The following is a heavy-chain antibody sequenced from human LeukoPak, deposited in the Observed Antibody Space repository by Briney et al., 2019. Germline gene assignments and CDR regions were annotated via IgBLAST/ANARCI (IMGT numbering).Heavy chain of an antibody. D-gene: IGHD3-22*01. Sequence: SQTLSLTCTVSGGSISSGDYYWSWIRQPPGKGLEWIGYIYYSGSTYYNPSLKSRVTISVDTSKNQFSLKLSSVTAADTAVYYCARHGYYDSSGYYFADAFDIWGQGTMVTVSS. CDR1: GGSISSGDYY. V-gene: IGHV4-30-4*08. J-gene: IGHJ3*02. CDR2: IYYSGST. CDR3: ARHGYYDSSGYYFADAFDI.